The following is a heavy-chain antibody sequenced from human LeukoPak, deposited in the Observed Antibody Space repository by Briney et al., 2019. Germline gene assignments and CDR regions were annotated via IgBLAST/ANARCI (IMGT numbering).Heavy chain of an antibody. J-gene: IGHJ5*02. CDR3: ASPPPPPSESSSGGSGWSAP. D-gene: IGHD6-13*01. CDR2: INPSGGST. CDR1: GYTFTSYY. Sequence: ASVKVSCKASGYTFTSYYMHWVRQAPGQGLEWMGIINPSGGSTSYAQKFQGRVTMTRDTSTSTVYMELSSLRSEDTAVYYCASPPPPPSESSSGGSGWSAPGGQGPRATFPS. V-gene: IGHV1-46*01.